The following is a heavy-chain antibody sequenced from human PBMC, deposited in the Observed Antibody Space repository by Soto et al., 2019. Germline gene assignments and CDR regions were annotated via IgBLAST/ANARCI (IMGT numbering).Heavy chain of an antibody. CDR2: IYYSGST. CDR3: ARRGAYYDSSGFFDY. CDR1: GGSISSSSYY. Sequence: SETLSLTCTVSGGSISSSSYYWGWIRQPPGKGLEWIGSIYYSGSTYYNPSLKSRVTISVDTPKNQFSLKLSSVTAADTAVYYCARRGAYYDSSGFFDYWGQGTLVTVSS. D-gene: IGHD3-22*01. J-gene: IGHJ4*02. V-gene: IGHV4-39*01.